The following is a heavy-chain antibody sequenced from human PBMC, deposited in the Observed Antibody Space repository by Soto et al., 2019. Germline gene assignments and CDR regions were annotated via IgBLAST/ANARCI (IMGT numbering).Heavy chain of an antibody. CDR1: GGTFSSYA. V-gene: IGHV1-69*13. CDR2: IIPIFGTA. J-gene: IGHJ6*02. D-gene: IGHD2-2*01. CDR3: ARGNIVVVPAATYYGMGV. Sequence: SVKFYCKASGGTFSSYAISWVRQAPGQGLEWMGGIIPIFGTANYAQKFQGRVTITADESTSTAYMELSSLRSEDTAVYYCARGNIVVVPAATYYGMGVWGQGTTVTVSS.